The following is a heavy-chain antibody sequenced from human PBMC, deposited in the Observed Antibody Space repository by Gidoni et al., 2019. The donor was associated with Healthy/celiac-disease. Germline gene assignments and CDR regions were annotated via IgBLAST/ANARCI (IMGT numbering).Heavy chain of an antibody. J-gene: IGHJ6*02. CDR2: IIPILGIA. V-gene: IGHV1-69*04. CDR3: ARDNCGGDCYVAAGYYGMDV. D-gene: IGHD2-21*02. CDR1: GGTFSSYA. Sequence: KKPGSSVKVSCKASGGTFSSYAISWVRQAPGQGLEWMGRIIPILGIANYAQKFQGRVTITADKSTSTAYMELSSLRSEDTAVYYCARDNCGGDCYVAAGYYGMDVWGQGTTVTVSS.